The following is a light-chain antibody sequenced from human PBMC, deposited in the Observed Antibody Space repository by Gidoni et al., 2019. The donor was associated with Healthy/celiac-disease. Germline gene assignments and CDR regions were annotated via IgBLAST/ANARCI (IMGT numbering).Light chain of an antibody. CDR2: LGS. V-gene: IGKV2-28*01. Sequence: DIVMTQSPLSLPVTPGEPASISCRSSQSLLHSNGYNSLDWYLQKPGQSPQLLIYLGSNRASGVPDRFSGSGSGTDFTLKISRVEAEDVGVYYCMQALQTLQLTFGGGTKVEIK. CDR1: QSLLHSNGYNS. CDR3: MQALQTLQLT. J-gene: IGKJ4*01.